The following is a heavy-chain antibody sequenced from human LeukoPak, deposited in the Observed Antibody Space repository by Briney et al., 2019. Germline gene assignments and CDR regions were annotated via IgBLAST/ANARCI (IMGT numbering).Heavy chain of an antibody. D-gene: IGHD3-22*01. J-gene: IGHJ4*02. V-gene: IGHV4-4*02. Sequence: PSETLSLTCVVSGGSISNSNWWSWVRQPPGKGLEWIGEIYHSGSTNYNPSLKSRVTISVDTSKNQFSLKLSSVTAADTAVYYCARVQSRSGYFDYWGQGTLVTVSS. CDR1: GGSISNSNW. CDR3: ARVQSRSGYFDY. CDR2: IYHSGST.